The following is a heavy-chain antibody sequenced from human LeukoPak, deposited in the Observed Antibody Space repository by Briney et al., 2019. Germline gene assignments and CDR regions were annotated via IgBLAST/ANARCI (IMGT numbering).Heavy chain of an antibody. J-gene: IGHJ4*02. D-gene: IGHD3-3*01. V-gene: IGHV3-21*06. CDR1: EFTFSSYN. Sequence: GGSLRLSCAASEFTFSSYNMNWVRQAPGKGLEWVSSISGSSQYIYYADSVKGRFTISRDNAKNSLYLQMNSLRAEDTAVYYCAREPFWSGYYSNLHFDYWGQGTLVTVSS. CDR2: ISGSSQYI. CDR3: AREPFWSGYYSNLHFDY.